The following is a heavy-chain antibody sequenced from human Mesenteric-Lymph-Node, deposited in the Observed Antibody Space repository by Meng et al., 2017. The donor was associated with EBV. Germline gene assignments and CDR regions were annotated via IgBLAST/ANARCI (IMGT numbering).Heavy chain of an antibody. CDR1: GGAINRDHYF. D-gene: IGHD2-8*01. Sequence: QLQLQWSGPGLVKPSETPSLTCTASGGAINRDHYFWGWIRQPPGKGLEWIASIYYSGSTYYNPSLKSRVTISVDTTKSQFSLKLTSVTAADTAIYYCARQLTNGIYYFDYWGQGTLVTVSS. CDR3: ARQLTNGIYYFDY. CDR2: IYYSGST. V-gene: IGHV4-39*07. J-gene: IGHJ4*02.